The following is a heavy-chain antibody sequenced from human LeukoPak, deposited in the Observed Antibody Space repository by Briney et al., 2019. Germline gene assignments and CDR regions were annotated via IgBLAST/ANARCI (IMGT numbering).Heavy chain of an antibody. D-gene: IGHD6-19*01. Sequence: SQTLSLTCDISGDSVSSNSAAWNWIRQSPSRGLERLASTYYRSKWYNDYAVSVKSRITINPDTSKNQFSLQVNSVTPEDTAVYYCARSTRYSGGWTFDYWGQGTLVTVSS. CDR2: TYYRSKWYN. J-gene: IGHJ4*02. CDR1: GDSVSSNSAA. CDR3: ARSTRYSGGWTFDY. V-gene: IGHV6-1*01.